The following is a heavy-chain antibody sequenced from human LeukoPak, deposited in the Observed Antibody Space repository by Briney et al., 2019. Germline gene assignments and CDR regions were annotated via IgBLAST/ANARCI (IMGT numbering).Heavy chain of an antibody. CDR3: ARDAYCGGDCYSLFDY. V-gene: IGHV1-69*04. D-gene: IGHD2-21*01. J-gene: IGHJ4*02. Sequence: SVKVSCKASGGTFSSYAISWVRQAPGQGLEWMGRIIPILGIANYAQKFQGRVTITADKSTSTVYMELSSLRSEDTAVYYCARDAYCGGDCYSLFDYWGQGTLVTVSS. CDR2: IIPILGIA. CDR1: GGTFSSYA.